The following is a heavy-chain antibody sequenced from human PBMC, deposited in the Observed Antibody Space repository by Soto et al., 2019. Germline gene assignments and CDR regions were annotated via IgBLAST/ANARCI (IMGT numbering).Heavy chain of an antibody. Sequence: QVQLVQSGAEVKKPGASVKVSCKASGYTFTSYYMHWVRQAPGQGLEWMGIINPSGGSTSYAQKVQGRVTMTRDTSTSTVYLELSSLRSEDTDVYYAARDGVDGDRWGQGTLVTVSS. CDR3: ARDGVDGDR. D-gene: IGHD2-15*01. CDR1: GYTFTSYY. V-gene: IGHV1-46*01. CDR2: INPSGGST. J-gene: IGHJ5*02.